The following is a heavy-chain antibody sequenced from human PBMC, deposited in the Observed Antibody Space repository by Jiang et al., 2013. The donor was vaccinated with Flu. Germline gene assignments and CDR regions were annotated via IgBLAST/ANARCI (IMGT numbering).Heavy chain of an antibody. V-gene: IGHV1-3*01. CDR1: GYTFSDYA. CDR3: ARNRPKWELPDY. CDR2: ISAYNGNT. Sequence: SGAEVKKPGASVKVSCKASGYTFSDYAMHWVRQAPGQGLEWMGWISAYNGNTNSAQKFQDRVTITRDTSASTAYMELSSLRSEDTAVYYCARNRPKWELPDYWGQGTLVTVSS. D-gene: IGHD1-26*01. J-gene: IGHJ4*02.